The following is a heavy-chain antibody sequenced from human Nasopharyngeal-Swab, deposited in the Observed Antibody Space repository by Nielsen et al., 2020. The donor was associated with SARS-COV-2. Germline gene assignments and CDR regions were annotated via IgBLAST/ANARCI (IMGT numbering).Heavy chain of an antibody. D-gene: IGHD2-21*01. CDR1: VFTFSSYS. Sequence: GESLKISCAASVFTFSSYSMNWVRQAPGKGLEWVSSISDSSSYIYNAESAKGRFTISRDNAKNSLFLQMDSLRAEDTAVYYCARDESWGGAYYYYAMDVWGQGTTVTVSS. J-gene: IGHJ6*02. CDR3: ARDESWGGAYYYYAMDV. V-gene: IGHV3-21*01. CDR2: ISDSSSYI.